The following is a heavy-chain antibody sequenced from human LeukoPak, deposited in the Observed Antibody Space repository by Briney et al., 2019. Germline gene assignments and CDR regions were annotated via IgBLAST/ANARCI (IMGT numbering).Heavy chain of an antibody. Sequence: ASVKVSCKASGYTFTSYDINWVRQATGQGLEWTGWMNPNSGNTGYAQKFQGRVTMTRNTSISTAYMELSSLRSEDTAVYYCARPSDCSSTSCYTFYYYYGMDVWGQGTTVTVSS. J-gene: IGHJ6*02. CDR2: MNPNSGNT. CDR1: GYTFTSYD. CDR3: ARPSDCSSTSCYTFYYYYGMDV. D-gene: IGHD2-2*02. V-gene: IGHV1-8*01.